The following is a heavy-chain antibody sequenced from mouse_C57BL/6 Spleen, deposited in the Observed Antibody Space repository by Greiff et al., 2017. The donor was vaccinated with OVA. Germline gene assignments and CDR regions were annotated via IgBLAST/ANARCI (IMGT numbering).Heavy chain of an antibody. D-gene: IGHD2-2*01. Sequence: VQLQQPGAELVRPGSSVKLSCKASGYTFTSYWMHWVKQRPIQGLEWIGNIDPSDSETHYNQKFKDKATLTVDKSSSTAYMQLSSLTSEDSAVYYCARWDMVTEAYWGQGTLVTVSA. CDR1: GYTFTSYW. CDR2: IDPSDSET. J-gene: IGHJ3*01. CDR3: ARWDMVTEAY. V-gene: IGHV1-52*01.